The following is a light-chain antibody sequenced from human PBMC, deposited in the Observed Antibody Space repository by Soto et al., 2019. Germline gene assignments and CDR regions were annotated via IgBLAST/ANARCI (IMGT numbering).Light chain of an antibody. CDR3: ATWDGGLSGPVV. Sequence: QSVLTQPPSASGTPGQRATISCCGSNSNIGSDIVNCYQLLPGAAPEVLINTTNQRPSGVPERFSGSKSGTSASLAISGLQSEDEANSSCATWDGGLSGPVVFGTGTKVTV. CDR1: NSNIGSDI. V-gene: IGLV1-44*01. CDR2: TTN. J-gene: IGLJ1*01.